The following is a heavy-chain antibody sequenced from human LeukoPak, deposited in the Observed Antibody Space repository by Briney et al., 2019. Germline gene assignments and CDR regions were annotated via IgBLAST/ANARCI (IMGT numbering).Heavy chain of an antibody. CDR1: GGSSSSSYY. CDR3: ARSSGYYSFDY. CDR2: IYYSGST. D-gene: IGHD3-22*01. V-gene: IGHV4-39*07. J-gene: IGHJ4*02. Sequence: PSETLSLTCTVSGGSSSSSYYWGWIRQPPGKGLEWIGNIYYSGSTYYNPFLKSRVTISVDTSKNQFSLKLSSVTAADTAVYYCARSSGYYSFDYWGQGTLVTVSS.